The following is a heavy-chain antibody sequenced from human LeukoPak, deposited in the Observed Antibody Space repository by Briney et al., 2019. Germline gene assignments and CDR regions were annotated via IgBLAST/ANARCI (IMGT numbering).Heavy chain of an antibody. V-gene: IGHV4-59*01. J-gene: IGHJ4*02. Sequence: PSETLSLTCTVSGGSISSYYWSWIRQPPGKGLEWIGYIYYSGSTNYNPSLKSRVTISVDTSKNQFSLKLSSVTAADTAVYYCAREKLGTYFDYWGQGTLVTVSS. CDR3: AREKLGTYFDY. D-gene: IGHD1-1*01. CDR2: IYYSGST. CDR1: GGSISSYY.